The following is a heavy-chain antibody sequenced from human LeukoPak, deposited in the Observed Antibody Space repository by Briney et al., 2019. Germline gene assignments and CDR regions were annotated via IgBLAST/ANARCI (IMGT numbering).Heavy chain of an antibody. D-gene: IGHD4-17*01. Sequence: GASVKVSRKASGGTFSSYAISWVRQAPGQGLEWMGRIIPILGIANYAQKFQGRVTITADKSTSTAYMELSSLRSEDTAVYYCARHTVGYYFDYWGQGTLVTVSS. CDR2: IIPILGIA. CDR3: ARHTVGYYFDY. J-gene: IGHJ4*02. CDR1: GGTFSSYA. V-gene: IGHV1-69*04.